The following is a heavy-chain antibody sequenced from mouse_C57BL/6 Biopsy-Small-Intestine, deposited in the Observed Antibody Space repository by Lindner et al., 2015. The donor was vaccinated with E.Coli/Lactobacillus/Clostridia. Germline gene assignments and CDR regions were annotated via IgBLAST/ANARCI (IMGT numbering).Heavy chain of an antibody. V-gene: IGHV1-4*01. J-gene: IGHJ4*01. CDR3: ARDDYDGLYVMDY. CDR1: GYTFTSYT. D-gene: IGHD2-4*01. Sequence: VQLQESGAELARPGASVRMSCKASGYTFTSYTMHWVKQRPGQGLEWIGYINPSSGFTMYNQKFEDKATLTVDKSSSTAYMQLSSLTSADSAVYYCARDDYDGLYVMDYWGQGTSVTVSS. CDR2: INPSSGFT.